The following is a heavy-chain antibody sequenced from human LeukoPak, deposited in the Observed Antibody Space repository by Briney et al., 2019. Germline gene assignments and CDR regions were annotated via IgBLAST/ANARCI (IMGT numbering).Heavy chain of an antibody. J-gene: IGHJ5*02. Sequence: SETLSPTCTVSGGSISGYYWSWILQPPGKALEWIGYIYSSGSTNYSPSLKSRITISRDTSKNQLSLKLTSVTAADTAVYYCARHRGCSGGTCYRHFDPWGQGTLVTVSS. CDR1: GGSISGYY. CDR3: ARHRGCSGGTCYRHFDP. CDR2: IYSSGST. V-gene: IGHV4-59*08. D-gene: IGHD2-15*01.